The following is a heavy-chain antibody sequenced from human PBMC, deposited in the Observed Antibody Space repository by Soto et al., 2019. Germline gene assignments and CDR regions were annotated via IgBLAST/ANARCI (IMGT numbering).Heavy chain of an antibody. CDR1: GFAFNNYG. V-gene: IGHV3-21*01. J-gene: IGHJ4*02. CDR2: ISKSDYT. D-gene: IGHD2-2*01. CDR3: AREDSIIIPAVSDF. Sequence: GGSLRLSCTVSGFAFNNYGINWVRQAPGKGLEWVSSISKSDYTYYSDSVKGRFTISRDNAKNSVSLQMNTLRVEDTAVYYCAREDSIIIPAVSDFWGQGTLVTVYS.